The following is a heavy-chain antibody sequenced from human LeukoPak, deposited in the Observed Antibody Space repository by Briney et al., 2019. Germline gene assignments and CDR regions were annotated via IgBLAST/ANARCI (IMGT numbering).Heavy chain of an antibody. CDR3: ARGVEQLWLLY. J-gene: IGHJ4*02. CDR1: GGSISSGGYY. D-gene: IGHD5-18*01. Sequence: PSQTLSLTCSVSGGSISSGGYYWSWIRQHPGKGLEWIGYIYYSGSTYYNPSLKSRVTISVDTSKNQFSLKLSSVTAADTAVYYCARGVEQLWLLYWGLGTLVTVSS. V-gene: IGHV4-31*03. CDR2: IYYSGST.